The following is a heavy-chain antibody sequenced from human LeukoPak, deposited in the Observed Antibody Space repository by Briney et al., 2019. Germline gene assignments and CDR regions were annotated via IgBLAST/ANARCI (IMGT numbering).Heavy chain of an antibody. CDR2: INHSGST. V-gene: IGHV4-34*01. Sequence: SETLSLTCGVYGGSFSGYYWSWIRQPPGKGLEWIGDINHSGSTNYNPSLKSRVTISVDTSKNQFSLKLSSVTAADTAVYYCARAIVAPAAPPYYFDYWGQGTLVTVSS. J-gene: IGHJ4*02. D-gene: IGHD2-2*01. CDR3: ARAIVAPAAPPYYFDY. CDR1: GGSFSGYY.